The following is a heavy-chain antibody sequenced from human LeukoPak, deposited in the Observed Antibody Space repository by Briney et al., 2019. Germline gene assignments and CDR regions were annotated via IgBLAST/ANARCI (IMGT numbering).Heavy chain of an antibody. J-gene: IGHJ4*02. CDR1: GGTFRSYT. CDR2: IFPILGIA. Sequence: SVKVSSKASGGTFRSYTISWVRQAPGQGVEWMGRIFPILGIANSEQKFQGRVTITADKSTSTAYMELSSLGSEDTAVYYCASANCGGDCFSGWGQGTLVTVSS. D-gene: IGHD2-21*02. V-gene: IGHV1-69*02. CDR3: ASANCGGDCFSG.